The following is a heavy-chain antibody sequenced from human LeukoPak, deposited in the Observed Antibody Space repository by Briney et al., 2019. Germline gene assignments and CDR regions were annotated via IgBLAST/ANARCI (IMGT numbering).Heavy chain of an antibody. D-gene: IGHD3-22*01. J-gene: IGHJ4*02. V-gene: IGHV3-74*01. Sequence: GGSLRLSCAASGFTFSSYWMHWGRQAPGKGLVWVSRINSDGSSTSYADSVKGRFTISRDNAKNTLHLQMNSLRVEDTAVYYCARGDPSWGVVVISEAHYWGQGTLVTVSS. CDR3: ARGDPSWGVVVISEAHY. CDR1: GFTFSSYW. CDR2: INSDGSST.